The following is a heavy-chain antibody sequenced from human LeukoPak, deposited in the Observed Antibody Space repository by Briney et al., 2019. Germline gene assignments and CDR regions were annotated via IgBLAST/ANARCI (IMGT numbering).Heavy chain of an antibody. CDR1: GFTFDDYD. CDR2: INWNGGST. Sequence: GGSLRLSCAASGFTFDDYDMSWVRQAPGKGLEWVSGINWNGGSTGYADSVKGRFTISRDNARNSLYLQMDSLRAEDTALYYCARIAMAGIGDGFDIWGQGTMVTVSS. CDR3: ARIAMAGIGDGFDI. V-gene: IGHV3-20*04. D-gene: IGHD6-19*01. J-gene: IGHJ3*02.